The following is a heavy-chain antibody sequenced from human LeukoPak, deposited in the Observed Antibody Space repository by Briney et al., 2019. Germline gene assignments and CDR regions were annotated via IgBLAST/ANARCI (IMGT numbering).Heavy chain of an antibody. J-gene: IGHJ3*02. CDR3: ASGITMVRGSAFDI. V-gene: IGHV1-46*01. CDR2: INPSGGST. D-gene: IGHD3-10*01. CDR1: GYTFTSYY. Sequence: ASVKVSRKASGYTFTSYYMHLVRQAPGQGLESVGIINPSGGSTSYAQKFQGRVTMTSDASTSTVYMELSSLSSEDTAVYYCASGITMVRGSAFDIWGQGTMVTVSS.